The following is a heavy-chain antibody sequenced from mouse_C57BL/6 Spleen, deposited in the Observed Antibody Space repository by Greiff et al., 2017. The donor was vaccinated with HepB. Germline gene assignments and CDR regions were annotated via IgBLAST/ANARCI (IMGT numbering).Heavy chain of an antibody. D-gene: IGHD2-2*01. CDR2: IRSKSNNYAT. Sequence: EVKLEESGGGLVQPKGSLKLSCAASGFSFNTYAMNWVRQAPGKGLEWVARIRSKSNNYATYYADSVKDRFTISRDDSESMLYLQMNNFKTEDTAMYYCVRHGWLRQEGAMDYWGQGTSVTVSS. CDR1: GFSFNTYA. J-gene: IGHJ4*01. CDR3: VRHGWLRQEGAMDY. V-gene: IGHV10-1*01.